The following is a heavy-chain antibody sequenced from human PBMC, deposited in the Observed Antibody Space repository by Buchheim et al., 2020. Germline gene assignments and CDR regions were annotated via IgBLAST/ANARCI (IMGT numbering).Heavy chain of an antibody. CDR1: GLTVSGNY. J-gene: IGHJ4*02. CDR3: ARGTWNYDSSGYYEGSV. V-gene: IGHV3-66*02. D-gene: IGHD3-22*01. CDR2: IYSGGST. Sequence: EAELVESGGGLVQPGGSLRLSCAASGLTVSGNYMSWVRQAPGKGLEWVSVIYSGGSTYYADSVKGRFTISRDNSKNNMYLQMNSLRAEDTAMYYCARGTWNYDSSGYYEGSVWGQGTL.